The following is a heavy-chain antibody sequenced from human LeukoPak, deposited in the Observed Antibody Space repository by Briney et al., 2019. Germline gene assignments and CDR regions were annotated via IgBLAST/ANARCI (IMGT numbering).Heavy chain of an antibody. D-gene: IGHD3-22*01. Sequence: PGGSLRLSCAASGFTFSSYEMNWVRQAPGKGLEWVSYISSSGSTIYYADSVKGRFTISRDSAKNSLYLQMNSLRAEDTAVYYCARPSNYYDSSGYYLDYWGQGTLVTVSS. J-gene: IGHJ4*02. CDR1: GFTFSSYE. CDR2: ISSSGSTI. V-gene: IGHV3-48*03. CDR3: ARPSNYYDSSGYYLDY.